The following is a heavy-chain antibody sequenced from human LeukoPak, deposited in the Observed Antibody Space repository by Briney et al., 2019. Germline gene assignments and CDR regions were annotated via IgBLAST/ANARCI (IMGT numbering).Heavy chain of an antibody. J-gene: IGHJ5*02. V-gene: IGHV1-18*01. CDR3: ARVTRRGSIFGVVITIINNWFDP. CDR2: ISAYNGNT. D-gene: IGHD3-3*01. CDR1: GYTFTSYG. Sequence: ASVKVSCKASGYTFTSYGISWVRQAPGQGLEWMGWISAYNGNTNYAQKLQGRVTMTTDTSTSTAYMELRSLRSDDTAVYYCARVTRRGSIFGVVITIINNWFDPWGQGTLVTVSS.